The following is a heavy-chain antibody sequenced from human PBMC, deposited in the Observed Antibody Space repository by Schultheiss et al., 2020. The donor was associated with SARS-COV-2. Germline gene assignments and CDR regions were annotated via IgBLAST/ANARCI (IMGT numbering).Heavy chain of an antibody. CDR1: GGSVSSGSSY. V-gene: IGHV4-61*01. D-gene: IGHD6-13*01. Sequence: SETLSLTCTVSGGSVSSGSSYWSWIRQPPGKGLEWIGYIYYSGSTNYSPSVKSRVTISVDTSKNQFSLKLSSVTAADTAVYYCARPVFGEVAAAGTGAGMDVWGQGTTVTVSS. J-gene: IGHJ6*02. CDR2: IYYSGST. CDR3: ARPVFGEVAAAGTGAGMDV.